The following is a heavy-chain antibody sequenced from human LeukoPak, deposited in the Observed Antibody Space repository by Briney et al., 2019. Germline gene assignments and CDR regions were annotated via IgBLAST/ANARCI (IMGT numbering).Heavy chain of an antibody. D-gene: IGHD5-12*01. Sequence: GGSLRLSCAASGFTFSSYAMSWVRQAPGKGLEWVSVISGSSGTTYYADSVKGRFTISRDNSKNTLYLQMNSLRAEDTAVYYCAKDTRPYSGYDPFDYWGQGTLVTGSS. CDR1: GFTFSSYA. CDR2: ISGSSGTT. CDR3: AKDTRPYSGYDPFDY. V-gene: IGHV3-23*01. J-gene: IGHJ4*02.